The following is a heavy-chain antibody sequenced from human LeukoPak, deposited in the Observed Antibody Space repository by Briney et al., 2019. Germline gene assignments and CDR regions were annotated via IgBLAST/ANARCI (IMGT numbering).Heavy chain of an antibody. D-gene: IGHD3-22*01. CDR2: IKSKTDGGTT. CDR1: GFTFSNAW. Sequence: PGGSLRLSCAASGFTFSNAWMSWVRQAPGKWLEWVGRIKSKTDGGTTDYAAPVKGRFTISRDDSKNTLYLQMNSLKTEDTAVYFCTTGYQYYYDSSRLYYFNYWGQGALVTVSS. J-gene: IGHJ4*02. V-gene: IGHV3-15*01. CDR3: TTGYQYYYDSSRLYYFNY.